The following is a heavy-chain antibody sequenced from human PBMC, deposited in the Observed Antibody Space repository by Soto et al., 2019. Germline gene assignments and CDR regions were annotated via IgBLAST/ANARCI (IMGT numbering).Heavy chain of an antibody. V-gene: IGHV3-73*02. J-gene: IGHJ4*02. Sequence: EVQLVESGGGLVQTGGSLKLSCVASGFTFSGSPMHWVRQASGKGLEWLGRIRTEANSYATAYAASVKGRFIISRDDSKNTAYLQMNSLKIEDTAVYYCTTLYGSGTWGQGTLVTVSS. D-gene: IGHD3-10*01. CDR1: GFTFSGSP. CDR3: TTLYGSGT. CDR2: IRTEANSYAT.